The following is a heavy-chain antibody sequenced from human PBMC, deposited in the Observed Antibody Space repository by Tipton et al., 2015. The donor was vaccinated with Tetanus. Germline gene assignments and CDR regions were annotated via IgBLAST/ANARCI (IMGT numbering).Heavy chain of an antibody. J-gene: IGHJ4*02. CDR3: ARAHCSDGVCNFDF. D-gene: IGHD2-15*01. Sequence: VQLVQSGGEVKKPGESLKISCKGSGYIFTNYWIGWVRQKPGKGLEWMGIIYPGDSDTRYSPSFQGQVTISVDKSINTDYLQWSSLKALDTSIFYCARAHCSDGVCNFDFWGQGALVTVAS. V-gene: IGHV5-51*01. CDR2: IYPGDSDT. CDR1: GYIFTNYW.